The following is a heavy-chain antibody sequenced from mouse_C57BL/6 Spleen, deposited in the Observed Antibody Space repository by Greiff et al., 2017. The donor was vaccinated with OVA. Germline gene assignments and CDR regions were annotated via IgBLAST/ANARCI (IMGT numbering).Heavy chain of an antibody. Sequence: QVQLQQPGAELVKPGASVKLSCKASGYTFTSYWMHWVKQRPGQGLEWIGMIHPNSGSTNYNEKFKSKATLTVDKSSSTAYMQLSSLTSEDSAVYYCARRGYYDYDAYAMDYWGQGTSVTVSS. CDR1: GYTFTSYW. V-gene: IGHV1-64*01. D-gene: IGHD2-4*01. CDR2: IHPNSGST. J-gene: IGHJ4*01. CDR3: ARRGYYDYDAYAMDY.